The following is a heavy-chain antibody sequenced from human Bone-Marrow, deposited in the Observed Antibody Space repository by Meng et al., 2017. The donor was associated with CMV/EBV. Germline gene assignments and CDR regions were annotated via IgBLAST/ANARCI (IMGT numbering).Heavy chain of an antibody. J-gene: IGHJ6*02. D-gene: IGHD7-27*01. CDR1: GFTFSSYS. CDR2: ISSSSSYI. V-gene: IGHV3-21*01. Sequence: GESLKISCAASGFTFSSYSMNWVRQAPGKGLEWVSSISSSSSYIYYADSVKGRFTIPRDNAKNSLDLQMNSRRAEDTAVYYCASGWGENWGLYYYYYGMDVWGQGTTVTVSS. CDR3: ASGWGENWGLYYYYYGMDV.